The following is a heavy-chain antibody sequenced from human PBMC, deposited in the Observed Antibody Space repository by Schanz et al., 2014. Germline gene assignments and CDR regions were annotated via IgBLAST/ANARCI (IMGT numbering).Heavy chain of an antibody. CDR2: IIPILGIA. CDR1: GGTFSSYA. J-gene: IGHJ4*02. D-gene: IGHD3-22*01. V-gene: IGHV1-69*04. CDR3: ARDYYDSTGYYYCDS. Sequence: QVQLVQSGAEVKKPGSPVKVSCKSSGGTFSSYAISWVRQAPGQGLEWMGRIIPILGIATYAQKFQGRLTITADKSTSTAYMELSSRRSEDTAMYYCARDYYDSTGYYYCDSWGQGTLVTVSS.